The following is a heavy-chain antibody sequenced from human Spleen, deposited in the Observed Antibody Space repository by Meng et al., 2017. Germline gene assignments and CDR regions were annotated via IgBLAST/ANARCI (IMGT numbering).Heavy chain of an antibody. CDR1: GGSFSDYY. CDR2: INHSGST. Sequence: SQTRSLTGVVSGGSFSDYYWSWIRQPPGKGLEWIGEINHSGSTNYNPSLESRVTISMDTSKNQFSLEMRSVTAADAAVYYCARGPTTVSHDFDYWGQGTLVTVSS. CDR3: ARGPTTVSHDFDY. J-gene: IGHJ4*02. V-gene: IGHV4-34*01. D-gene: IGHD4-17*01.